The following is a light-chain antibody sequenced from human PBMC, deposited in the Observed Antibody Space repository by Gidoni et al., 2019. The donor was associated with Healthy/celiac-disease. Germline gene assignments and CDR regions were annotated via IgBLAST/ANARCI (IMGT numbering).Light chain of an antibody. J-gene: IGKJ1*01. CDR1: QSVSSN. V-gene: IGKV3-15*01. CDR3: QQYNNWPPWT. CDR2: GAS. Sequence: EIVMTQSPATLSVSPGERATLSCRASQSVSSNLAWYQQKPCQAPRLLIYGASTRATGIPARFSGSGSGTEFTLTISSLQSEDFAVYYCQQYNNWPPWTLXXXTKVEIK.